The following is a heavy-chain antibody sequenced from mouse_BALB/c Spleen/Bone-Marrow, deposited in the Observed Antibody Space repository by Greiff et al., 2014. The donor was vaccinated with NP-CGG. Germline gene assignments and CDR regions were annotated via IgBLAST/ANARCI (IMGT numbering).Heavy chain of an antibody. V-gene: IGHV14-3*02. CDR2: IDPANGNT. CDR3: ATYYYGSSWGFAY. CDR1: GFNIKDTY. Sequence: VQLQQSGAELMKPGASVKLSCTASGFNIKDTYMHWVKQRPEQGLEWIGRIDPANGNTKYDPKFQGKATITADTSSNTAYLQLSSLTSEDTAVYYCATYYYGSSWGFAYWGQGTLVTVSA. J-gene: IGHJ3*01. D-gene: IGHD1-1*01.